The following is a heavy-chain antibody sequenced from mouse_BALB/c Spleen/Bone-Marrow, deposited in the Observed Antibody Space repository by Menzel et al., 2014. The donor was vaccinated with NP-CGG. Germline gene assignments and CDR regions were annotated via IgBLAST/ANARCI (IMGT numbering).Heavy chain of an antibody. V-gene: IGHV14-3*02. CDR2: IDPANGNT. J-gene: IGHJ3*01. CDR3: ARNYGYGKSFAY. D-gene: IGHD2-2*01. Sequence: VQLKQSGAELVKPGASVKLSCTASGFNIKDTYMHWVKQRPEQGLEWIGRIDPANGNTKYDPKFQGKATITADTSSNTAYLQLSGLTSEGTAVYYCARNYGYGKSFAYWGQGTLVTVSA. CDR1: GFNIKDTY.